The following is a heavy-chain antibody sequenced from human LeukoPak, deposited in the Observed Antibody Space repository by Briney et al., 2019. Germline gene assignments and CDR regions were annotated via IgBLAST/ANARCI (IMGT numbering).Heavy chain of an antibody. J-gene: IGHJ4*02. Sequence: ASVKVPCKASGYTFTSYDINWVRQATGQGLEWMGWMNPNSGNTGYAQKFQGRVTMTRNTSISTAYMELSSLRSEDTAVYYSHSRGRDGYNRYYFDYWGQGTLVTVSS. CDR3: HSRGRDGYNRYYFDY. CDR2: MNPNSGNT. V-gene: IGHV1-8*01. CDR1: GYTFTSYD. D-gene: IGHD5-24*01.